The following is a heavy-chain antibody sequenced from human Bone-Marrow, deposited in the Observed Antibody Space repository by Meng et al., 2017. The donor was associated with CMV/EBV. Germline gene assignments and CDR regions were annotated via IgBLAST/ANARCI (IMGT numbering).Heavy chain of an antibody. CDR1: GYTFTGNY. Sequence: ASVKVSCKASGYTFTGNYMHWVRQAPGQGLEWMGWINPNSGGTNYAQKFQGRVTMTRDTSISTAYMELSSRRSDDTAVYYCARDYSGSFMDAFDIWGQGTMATVSS. CDR2: INPNSGGT. CDR3: ARDYSGSFMDAFDI. V-gene: IGHV1-2*02. D-gene: IGHD1-26*01. J-gene: IGHJ3*02.